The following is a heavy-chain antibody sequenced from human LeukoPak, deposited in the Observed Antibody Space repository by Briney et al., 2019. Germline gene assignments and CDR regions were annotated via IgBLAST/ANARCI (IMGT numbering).Heavy chain of an antibody. Sequence: GGSLRLSCAASGFTFSSYAMSWVRQAPGKGLEWVSSISSSSSYIYYADSVKGRFTISRDNAKNSLYLQMNSLRAEDTAVYYCARDYYDSSGYHTLDYWGQGTLVTVSS. J-gene: IGHJ4*02. CDR3: ARDYYDSSGYHTLDY. CDR2: ISSSSSYI. D-gene: IGHD3-22*01. CDR1: GFTFSSYA. V-gene: IGHV3-21*01.